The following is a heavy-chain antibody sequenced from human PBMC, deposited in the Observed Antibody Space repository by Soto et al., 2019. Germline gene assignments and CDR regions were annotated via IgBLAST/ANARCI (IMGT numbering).Heavy chain of an antibody. V-gene: IGHV4-39*01. J-gene: IGHJ4*02. CDR2: IYYSGST. Sequence: PSETLSLTCTVSGGSISSSSYYWGWIRQPPGKGLEWSGSIYYSGSTYYNPSLKSRVTISVDTSKNQFSLKLSSVTAADTAVYSCATRGAGVAGTVFNWGQGTLVTVSS. CDR3: ATRGAGVAGTVFN. CDR1: GGSISSSSYY. D-gene: IGHD6-19*01.